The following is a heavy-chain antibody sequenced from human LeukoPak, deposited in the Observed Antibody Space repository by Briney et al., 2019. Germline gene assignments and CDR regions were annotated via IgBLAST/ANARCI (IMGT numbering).Heavy chain of an antibody. V-gene: IGHV4-59*01. J-gene: IGHJ6*03. D-gene: IGHD3-3*01. CDR2: IFYSGST. Sequence: SETLSLTCTVSGGSISSFYWSWIRQPPGKGLEWIGYIFYSGSTNYNPSLKSRVTISVDTSKNQFSLKLSSVTAADTAVYYCARVYHDFWSGAYYYYMDVWGKGTTVTVSS. CDR1: GGSISSFY. CDR3: ARVYHDFWSGAYYYYMDV.